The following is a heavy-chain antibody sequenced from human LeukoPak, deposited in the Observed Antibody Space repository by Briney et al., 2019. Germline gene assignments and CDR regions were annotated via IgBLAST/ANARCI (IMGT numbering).Heavy chain of an antibody. J-gene: IGHJ6*03. D-gene: IGHD3-3*01. CDR2: IYTSGST. CDR3: AGYARSGYWAYYYYYMDV. V-gene: IGHV4-4*07. CDR1: GGSISSYY. Sequence: SETLSLTCTVSGGSISSYYWSWLRQPAGKGLEWIGRIYTSGSTNYNPSLKSRVTMSVDTSKNQFSLKLSSVTAAVTAVYYCAGYARSGYWAYYYYYMDVWGKGTTVTVSS.